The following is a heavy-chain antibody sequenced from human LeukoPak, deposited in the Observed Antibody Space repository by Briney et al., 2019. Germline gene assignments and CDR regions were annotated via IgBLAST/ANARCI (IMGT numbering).Heavy chain of an antibody. CDR2: ISAYNGNT. D-gene: IGHD4-23*01. Sequence: ASVKVSCKASGYTFTSYGVSWVRQAPGQGLEWMGWISAYNGNTNYAQNLQGRVTLTTDTSTNTAYMELRSLRSDDTALYYCARSNYAGHSAFDYRGQGTLVTVSS. J-gene: IGHJ4*02. CDR3: ARSNYAGHSAFDY. CDR1: GYTFTSYG. V-gene: IGHV1-18*01.